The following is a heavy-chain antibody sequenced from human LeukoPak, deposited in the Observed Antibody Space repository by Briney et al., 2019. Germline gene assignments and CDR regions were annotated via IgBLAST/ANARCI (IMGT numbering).Heavy chain of an antibody. CDR2: VSGSGDST. CDR3: ATNLGYSYGY. V-gene: IGHV3-23*01. J-gene: IGHJ4*02. D-gene: IGHD5-18*01. Sequence: PGGSLRLSCAASGFTFSIYAMSWVRQAPGKGLEWVSAVSGSGDSTYYAESVKGRFTISRDNSKNTLYLQMNSLGAEDTAVYYCATNLGYSYGYWGQGTLITVPS. CDR1: GFTFSIYA.